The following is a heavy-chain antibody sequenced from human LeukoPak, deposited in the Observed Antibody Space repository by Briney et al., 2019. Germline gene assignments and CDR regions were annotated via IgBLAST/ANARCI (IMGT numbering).Heavy chain of an antibody. Sequence: GASVKVSCKASGGTFSSYAISWVRQAPGQGLEWMGRIIPILGIANYAQKFQGRVTITADKSTSTAYMELSSLRSEDTAVYYCACIRDRYCSGGSCLYFDYWGQGTLVTVSS. J-gene: IGHJ4*02. CDR2: IIPILGIA. V-gene: IGHV1-69*04. CDR1: GGTFSSYA. D-gene: IGHD2-15*01. CDR3: ACIRDRYCSGGSCLYFDY.